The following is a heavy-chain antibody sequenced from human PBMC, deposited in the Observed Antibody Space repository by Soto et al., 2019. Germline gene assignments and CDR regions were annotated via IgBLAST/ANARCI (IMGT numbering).Heavy chain of an antibody. Sequence: SQTLSLTCAISGDSVSSNSAAWNWIRQSPSRGLEWLGRTYYRSKWFNDHAISVKSRIAINPDTSKNHFSLRLNSVTPDDTAVYYCARKLRGHGVKYIDFWGQGTLVTVSS. D-gene: IGHD3-10*01. V-gene: IGHV6-1*01. J-gene: IGHJ4*02. CDR3: ARKLRGHGVKYIDF. CDR2: TYYRSKWFN. CDR1: GDSVSSNSAA.